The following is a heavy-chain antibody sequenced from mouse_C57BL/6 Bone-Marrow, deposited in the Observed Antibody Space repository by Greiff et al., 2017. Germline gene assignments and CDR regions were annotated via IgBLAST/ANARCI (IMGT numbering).Heavy chain of an antibody. J-gene: IGHJ4*01. D-gene: IGHD3-2*02. V-gene: IGHV1-39*01. CDR1: GYSSADSN. CDR2: INPNYGTN. Sequence: VQLQQSRPELVHPRASVQISCKASGYSSADSNMNCVLQSNGKSLEWIGVINPNYGTNSYNQKFKGKATLTVDQSSSTAYMQLNSLTSEDSAVYYFARSAQALFLNAMDYWTQGTSITVSS. CDR3: ARSAQALFLNAMDY.